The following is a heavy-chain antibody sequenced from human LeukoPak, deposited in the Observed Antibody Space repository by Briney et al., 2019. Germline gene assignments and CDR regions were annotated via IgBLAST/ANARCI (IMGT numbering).Heavy chain of an antibody. Sequence: PGGSLRLSCAASGFTFSSYGMHWVRQAPGKGLEWVAVIWYDGSSKYYADSVKGRFTISRDNSKNTLYLQMNSLRAEDTAVYYCARDGIAAAGYPGGAFDIWGQGTMVTVSS. V-gene: IGHV3-33*01. CDR3: ARDGIAAAGYPGGAFDI. D-gene: IGHD6-13*01. J-gene: IGHJ3*02. CDR1: GFTFSSYG. CDR2: IWYDGSSK.